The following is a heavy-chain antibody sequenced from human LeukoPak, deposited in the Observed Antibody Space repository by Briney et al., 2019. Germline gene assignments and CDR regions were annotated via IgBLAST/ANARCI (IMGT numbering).Heavy chain of an antibody. CDR2: ISYDGSNK. D-gene: IGHD3-22*01. J-gene: IGHJ4*02. V-gene: IGHV3-30-3*01. CDR3: ARSEYSSGYYGHDY. CDR1: GFTFSSYA. Sequence: PGGSLRLSCAASGFTFSSYAMHWVRQAPGKGLEWVAVISYDGSNKYYADSVKGRFTISRDNSKNTLYLQMNSLRAEDTAVYYCARSEYSSGYYGHDYWGQGTLVTVSS.